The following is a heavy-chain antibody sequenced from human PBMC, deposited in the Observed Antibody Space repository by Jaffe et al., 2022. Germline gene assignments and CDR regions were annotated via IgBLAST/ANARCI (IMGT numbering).Heavy chain of an antibody. CDR3: AKSYDFWSDPFDY. Sequence: EVQLVESGGGLVQPGRSLRLSCAASGFTFDDYAMHWVRQAPGKGLEWVSGISWNSGSIGYADSVKGRFTISRDNAKNSLYLQMNSLRAEDTALYYCAKSYDFWSDPFDYWGQGTLVTVSS. D-gene: IGHD3-3*01. V-gene: IGHV3-9*01. CDR2: ISWNSGSI. J-gene: IGHJ4*02. CDR1: GFTFDDYA.